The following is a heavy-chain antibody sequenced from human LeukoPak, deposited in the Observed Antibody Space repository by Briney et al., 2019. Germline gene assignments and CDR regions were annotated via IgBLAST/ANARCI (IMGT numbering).Heavy chain of an antibody. D-gene: IGHD3-3*01. CDR3: ARGAYDFWSAYYSSGYFDY. CDR2: TSVYNGNT. CDR1: GSTFINYG. J-gene: IGHJ4*02. V-gene: IGHV1-18*01. Sequence: ASVKVTCKASGSTFINYGINRVRLAHGPGQERMGWTSVYNGNTNYAQKLQGRATMTTDTSTNTAYMELRGLIFDDTAVYFCARGAYDFWSAYYSSGYFDYWGQGTLVTVSS.